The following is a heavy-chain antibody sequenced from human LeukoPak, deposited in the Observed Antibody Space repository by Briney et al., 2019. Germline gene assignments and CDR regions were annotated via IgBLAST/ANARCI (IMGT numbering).Heavy chain of an antibody. CDR1: GYTFTPNY. D-gene: IGHD1-26*01. V-gene: IGHV1-2*04. J-gene: IGHJ5*02. Sequence: GASVTVSYKASGYTFTPNYIHWVRQAPGQGLEWMGWMNPNSGSTRYAQKFQGWVTMTRDTSNSTANMELSRLTSDDTAVYYCARLMGQWELSSLRFDRWGQGTLVTVSS. CDR2: MNPNSGST. CDR3: ARLMGQWELSSLRFDR.